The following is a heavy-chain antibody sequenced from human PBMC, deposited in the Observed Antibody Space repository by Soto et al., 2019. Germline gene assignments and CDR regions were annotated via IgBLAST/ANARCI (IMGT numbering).Heavy chain of an antibody. J-gene: IGHJ4*02. V-gene: IGHV3-15*02. Sequence: EVQLVESGGALVEPGGSLRLSCAASGVTFNNARMSWVRQAPGKVLEWVGRIDGGKTDFAAPVEGSFTFSRDDSRNTLFLQMNSLKTEDTGVYYCTSNAAAKVGTLRYWGQGTLVTVSS. CDR2: IDGGKT. D-gene: IGHD1-26*01. CDR1: GVTFNNAR. CDR3: TSNAAAKVGTLRY.